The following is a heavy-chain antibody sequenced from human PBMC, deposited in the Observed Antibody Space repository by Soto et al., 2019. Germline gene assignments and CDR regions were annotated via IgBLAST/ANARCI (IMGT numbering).Heavy chain of an antibody. Sequence: SETLSLTCTVSGGSISSYYWSWIRQPPGKGLEWIVYIYYSGSTNYNPSLKSRVTISVDTSKNQFSLKLSSVTAADTAVYYCAKVNDFWTGYDSTNWFDPSGQGTLFTVSS. D-gene: IGHD3-3*01. CDR1: GGSISSYY. CDR2: IYYSGST. V-gene: IGHV4-59*01. CDR3: AKVNDFWTGYDSTNWFDP. J-gene: IGHJ5*02.